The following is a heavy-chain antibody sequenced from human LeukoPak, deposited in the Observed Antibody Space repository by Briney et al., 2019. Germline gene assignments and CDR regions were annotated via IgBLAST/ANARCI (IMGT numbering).Heavy chain of an antibody. V-gene: IGHV3-30*18. CDR2: ISYDGCNK. D-gene: IGHD3-9*01. J-gene: IGHJ4*02. CDR3: AKVYFDWLLKGYFDY. Sequence: PGRSLRLSCAASGFTFSSYGMHWVRQAPGKGLEWVAVISYDGCNKYYADSVKGRFTISRDNSKNTLYLQMNSLRAEDTAVYYCAKVYFDWLLKGYFDYWGQGTLVTVSS. CDR1: GFTFSSYG.